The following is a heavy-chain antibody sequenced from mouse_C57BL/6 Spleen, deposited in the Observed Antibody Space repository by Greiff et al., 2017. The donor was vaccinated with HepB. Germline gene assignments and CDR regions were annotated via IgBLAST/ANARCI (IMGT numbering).Heavy chain of an antibody. CDR3: AYGSKDAMEY. CDR1: GYTFTSYW. J-gene: IGHJ4*01. D-gene: IGHD1-1*01. V-gene: IGHV1-52*01. CDR2: IDPSDSET. Sequence: QVQLQQPGAELVRPGSSVKLSCKASGYTFTSYWMHWVKQRPIQGLEWIGNIDPSDSETHYNQKFKDKATLTVDKASSTAYMQLSSLTSEDSSVYYCAYGSKDAMEYWGQGTSVTVSS.